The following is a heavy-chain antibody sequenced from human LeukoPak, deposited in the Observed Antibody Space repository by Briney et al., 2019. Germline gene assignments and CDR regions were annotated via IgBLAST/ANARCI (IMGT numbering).Heavy chain of an antibody. CDR3: ARGRILDGPTSRSYYYYYMDV. CDR2: FYYSGST. J-gene: IGHJ6*03. Sequence: SETLSLTCTVSGDSISSSSYYWGWIRQPPGKGLEWIGSFYYSGSTYYNPSLKSRVTISVDASKNQFSLKLTSVTAADAAVYYCARGRILDGPTSRSYYYYYMDVWGKGATVTVSS. D-gene: IGHD5-24*01. CDR1: GDSISSSSYY. V-gene: IGHV4-39*07.